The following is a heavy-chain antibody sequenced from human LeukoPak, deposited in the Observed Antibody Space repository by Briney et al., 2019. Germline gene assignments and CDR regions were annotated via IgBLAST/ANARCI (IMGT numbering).Heavy chain of an antibody. D-gene: IGHD2-2*01. CDR3: ARQGLGYCSSTSCSQPINWFGP. CDR1: GGSISSSSYY. J-gene: IGHJ5*02. CDR2: IYYSGST. Sequence: PSETLSLTCTVSGGSISSSSYYWGWIRQPPGKGLEWIGSIYYSGSTYYNPSLKSRVTISVDTSKNQFSLKLSSVTAADTAVYYCARQGLGYCSSTSCSQPINWFGPWGQGTLVTVSS. V-gene: IGHV4-39*01.